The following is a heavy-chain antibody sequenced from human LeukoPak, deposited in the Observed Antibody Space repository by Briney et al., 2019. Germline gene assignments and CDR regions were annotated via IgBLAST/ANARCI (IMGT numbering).Heavy chain of an antibody. CDR1: GGTFSSYA. V-gene: IGHV1-69*01. Sequence: SVKVSCKASGGTFSSYAISWVRQAPGQGLEWMGGIIPIFGTANYAQKFQGRVTITVDESTSTAYMELSSLRSEDTAVYYCASTELAENGMDVWGQGTTVTVSS. D-gene: IGHD1-26*01. CDR3: ASTELAENGMDV. CDR2: IIPIFGTA. J-gene: IGHJ6*02.